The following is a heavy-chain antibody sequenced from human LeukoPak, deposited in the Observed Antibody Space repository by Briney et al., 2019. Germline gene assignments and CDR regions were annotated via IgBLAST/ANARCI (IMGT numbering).Heavy chain of an antibody. D-gene: IGHD3-22*01. Sequence: ASVTVSCKASGYTFTSYDINWVRQAPGQGLEWMGWVNPNSGNTGYAQKFQGRVTMTRNTSISTAYMELSSLRSDDTAVYYCARGNFYDSSGYYHRVLGYWGQGALVTVSS. V-gene: IGHV1-8*01. CDR2: VNPNSGNT. CDR3: ARGNFYDSSGYYHRVLGY. CDR1: GYTFTSYD. J-gene: IGHJ4*02.